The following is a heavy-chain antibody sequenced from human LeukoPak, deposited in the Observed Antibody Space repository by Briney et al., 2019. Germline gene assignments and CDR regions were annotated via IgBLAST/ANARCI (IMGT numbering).Heavy chain of an antibody. J-gene: IGHJ4*02. Sequence: GGPLRLSCAASGFTFSSYSMNWVRQAPGKGLVWVSRINSDGSSTSYADSVKGRFTISRDNAKNTLYLQMNSLRAEDTAVYYCARAPSIFGAYYYFDYWGQGTLVTVPS. CDR1: GFTFSSYS. CDR3: ARAPSIFGAYYYFDY. D-gene: IGHD3-3*01. V-gene: IGHV3-74*01. CDR2: INSDGSST.